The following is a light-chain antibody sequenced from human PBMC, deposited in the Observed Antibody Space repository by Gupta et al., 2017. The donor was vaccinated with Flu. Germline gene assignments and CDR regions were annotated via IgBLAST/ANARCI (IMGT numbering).Light chain of an antibody. CDR3: QTADSRGSYCVV. CDR1: ALSPKY. CDR2: EES. J-gene: IGLJ2*01. V-gene: IGLV3-25*01. Sequence: TATRTCCAGALSPKYDSWCQQKTGRAPNVLVYEESERRPGSTEGLSGSYSATTNTMSIIGVQAAEEEAYYCQTADSRGSYCVVFGGGTKLTVL.